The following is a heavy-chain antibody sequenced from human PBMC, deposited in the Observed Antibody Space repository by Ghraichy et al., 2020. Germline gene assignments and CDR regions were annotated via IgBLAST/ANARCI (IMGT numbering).Heavy chain of an antibody. CDR1: GFTFSNYA. V-gene: IGHV3-64*01. J-gene: IGHJ4*02. CDR3: ARDRMSHYYDH. D-gene: IGHD3-22*01. Sequence: GGSLRLSCAASGFTFSNYAMHWVRQAPGKGLEYVSAISSNGGSTYYANSVKGRFTISRDNSKNTLYLQMGSLRTEDMGVFYCARDRMSHYYDHWGQGTLVTVSS. CDR2: ISSNGGST.